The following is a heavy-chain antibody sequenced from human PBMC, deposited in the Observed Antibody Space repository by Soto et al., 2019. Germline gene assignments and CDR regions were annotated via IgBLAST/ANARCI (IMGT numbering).Heavy chain of an antibody. J-gene: IGHJ6*02. CDR1: GFTFSSYA. V-gene: IGHV3-23*01. Sequence: GGSLRLSCAASGFTFSSYAMRWVRQPPGKGLEWVSAISDSAGSTYYADSVKGRFTISRDNSKNTLYLQMNSLRAEDTAVYYCAKNVGFYGDCVFRPFYGMDVWGQGTTVTVSS. D-gene: IGHD4-17*01. CDR3: AKNVGFYGDCVFRPFYGMDV. CDR2: ISDSAGST.